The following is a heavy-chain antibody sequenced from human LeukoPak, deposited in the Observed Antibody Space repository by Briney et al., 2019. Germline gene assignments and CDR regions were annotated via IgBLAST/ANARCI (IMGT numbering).Heavy chain of an antibody. V-gene: IGHV4-39*01. J-gene: IGHJ5*02. Sequence: KPGGSLRLSCAASGFTFSSYSMNWVRQAPGKGLEWIGSIYDSGSTYYNPSLKSRVTISVDTSKNQFSLKLNSVTAADTAVYYCARHYGPWGQGTLVTVSS. CDR1: GFTFSSYSMN. CDR3: ARHYGP. D-gene: IGHD3-10*01. CDR2: IYDSGST.